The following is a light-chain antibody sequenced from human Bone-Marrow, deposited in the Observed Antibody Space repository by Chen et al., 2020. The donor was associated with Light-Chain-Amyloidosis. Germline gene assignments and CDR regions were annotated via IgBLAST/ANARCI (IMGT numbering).Light chain of an antibody. CDR2: EVN. CDR3: SSYTITNTLV. Sequence: QSALSHPAPVSGSSGQCITTSCTGTSSDVGGDNDCSWYQQHPDKAPKLMIYEVNKRPSWVPDRVSGSRSDDTASLTISGLQTEDEADYFCSSYTITNTLVFGSGTRVTVL. J-gene: IGLJ1*01. CDR1: SSDVGGDND. V-gene: IGLV2-14*01.